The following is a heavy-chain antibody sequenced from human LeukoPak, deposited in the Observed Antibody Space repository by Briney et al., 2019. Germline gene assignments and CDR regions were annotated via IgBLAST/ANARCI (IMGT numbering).Heavy chain of an antibody. V-gene: IGHV4-34*01. J-gene: IGHJ5*02. Sequence: SETLSLTCAVYGGSFSGYYWSWIRQPPGKGLEWIGEINHSGSTYYNPSLKSRVTISVDTSKNQFSLKLSSVTAADTAVYYCARHPIIVVVPAATNWFDPWGQGTLVTVSS. CDR1: GGSFSGYY. D-gene: IGHD2-2*01. CDR2: INHSGST. CDR3: ARHPIIVVVPAATNWFDP.